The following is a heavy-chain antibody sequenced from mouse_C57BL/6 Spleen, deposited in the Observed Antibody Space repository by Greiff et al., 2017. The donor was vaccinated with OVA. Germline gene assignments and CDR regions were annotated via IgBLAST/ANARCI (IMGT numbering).Heavy chain of an antibody. D-gene: IGHD1-1*01. CDR1: GFSLTSYG. CDR2: IWGGGSP. J-gene: IGHJ1*03. V-gene: IGHV2-9*01. Sequence: VQLQQSGPGLVAPSQSLSITCTVSGFSLTSYGVDWVRQPPGKGLEWLGVIWGGGSPNYTSALMSRLSISKDNSKSQVVLKMNSLQTDDTAMYYCAKHKGYYGSSEGYFDVWGTGTTVTVSS. CDR3: AKHKGYYGSSEGYFDV.